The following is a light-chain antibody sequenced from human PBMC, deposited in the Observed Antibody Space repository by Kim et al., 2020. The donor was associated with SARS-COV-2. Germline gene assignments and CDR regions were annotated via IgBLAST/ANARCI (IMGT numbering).Light chain of an antibody. J-gene: IGLJ2*01. Sequence: ELTQPPSASGTPGQRVTISCSGSSSNIGSNNVNWYQQLPGTAPKLLIYSNNQRPSGVPDRFSGSKSGTSASLAISGLQSEDEADYYCAAWDDSLNAVV. CDR3: AAWDDSLNAVV. V-gene: IGLV1-44*01. CDR2: SNN. CDR1: SSNIGSNN.